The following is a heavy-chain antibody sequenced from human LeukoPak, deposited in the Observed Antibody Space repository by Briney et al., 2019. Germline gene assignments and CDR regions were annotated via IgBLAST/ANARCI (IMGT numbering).Heavy chain of an antibody. J-gene: IGHJ4*02. CDR3: ARVVGPRSRGAWFDY. V-gene: IGHV3-7*01. CDR1: GFTFSSYW. CDR2: IKQDGSEK. D-gene: IGHD2-21*01. Sequence: GGSLRLSCAVSGFTFSSYWMSWVRQAPGKGLEWVANIKQDGSEKYYVDSVKGRFTISRDNAKNSLYLQMNSLRAEDTAVYYCARVVGPRSRGAWFDYWGQGTLVTVSS.